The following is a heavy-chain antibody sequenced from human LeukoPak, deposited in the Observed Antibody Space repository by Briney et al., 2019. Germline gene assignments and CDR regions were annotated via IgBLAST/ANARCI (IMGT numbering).Heavy chain of an antibody. CDR1: GFTFSTYE. CDR3: ASTGSTDAFDI. Sequence: GGSLRLSCAASGFTFSTYEMTWVRQSPGNGLEWVSYISSSGSTIYYADSVKGRFTISRDNARNSLYLQMNSLRAEDTAVYYCASTGSTDAFDIWGQGTMVTVSS. D-gene: IGHD3-10*01. V-gene: IGHV3-48*03. CDR2: ISSSGSTI. J-gene: IGHJ3*02.